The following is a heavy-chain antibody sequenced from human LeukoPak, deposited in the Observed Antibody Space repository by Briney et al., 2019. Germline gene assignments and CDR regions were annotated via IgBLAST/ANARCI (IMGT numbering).Heavy chain of an antibody. J-gene: IGHJ4*02. D-gene: IGHD6-13*01. CDR2: IYYSGST. CDR3: ARGLTAAAGLY. CDR1: GGSISSSSYY. V-gene: IGHV4-39*07. Sequence: PSETLSLTCTVSGGSISSSSYYWGWIRQPPGKGLEWIGSIYYSGSTYYNPSLKSRVTISVDTSKNQFSLKLSSVTAADTAVYYCARGLTAAAGLYWGQGTLVTVSS.